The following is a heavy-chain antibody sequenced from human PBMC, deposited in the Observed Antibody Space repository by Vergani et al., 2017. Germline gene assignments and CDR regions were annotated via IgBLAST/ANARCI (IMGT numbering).Heavy chain of an antibody. Sequence: QVQLQQWGAGLLKPSETLSLTCAVSGGSISSGGYSWSWIRQPPGKGLEWIGYIYHSGSTYYNPSLKSRVTISVDTSKNQFSLKLSSVTAADTAVYYCARWGAPAAEYYYYMDVWGKGTTVTVSS. CDR3: ARWGAPAAEYYYYMDV. CDR1: GGSISSGGYS. CDR2: IYHSGST. D-gene: IGHD2-2*01. V-gene: IGHV4-30-2*01. J-gene: IGHJ6*03.